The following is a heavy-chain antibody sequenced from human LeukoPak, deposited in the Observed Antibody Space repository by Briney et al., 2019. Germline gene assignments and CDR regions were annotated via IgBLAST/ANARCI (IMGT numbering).Heavy chain of an antibody. Sequence: GGSLRLSCAASGFTFSSYSMNWVRQAPGKGLEWVSYVSSSSRTIYHADSVKGRFTISRDNAKNSLYLQMNSLRAEDTAVYYCARHRVFGVVIRPHFDYWAREPWSPSPQ. V-gene: IGHV3-48*01. CDR2: VSSSSRTI. D-gene: IGHD3-3*01. J-gene: IGHJ4*02. CDR3: ARHRVFGVVIRPHFDY. CDR1: GFTFSSYS.